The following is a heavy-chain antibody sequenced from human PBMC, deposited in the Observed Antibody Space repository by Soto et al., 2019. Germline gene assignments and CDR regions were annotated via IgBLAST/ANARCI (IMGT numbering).Heavy chain of an antibody. D-gene: IGHD4-17*01. CDR3: ARIQGSDYSDPHDL. Sequence: ASETLSLTCAVYGGSFSGYHWTWIRQPPGRGLDWIGEITHRGSPNYNPSLKSRVTISVDTSKNQFSLNLRSLTAADTAVYYCARIQGSDYSDPHDLWGQGTLVTVSS. V-gene: IGHV4-34*01. J-gene: IGHJ4*02. CDR1: GGSFSGYH. CDR2: ITHRGSP.